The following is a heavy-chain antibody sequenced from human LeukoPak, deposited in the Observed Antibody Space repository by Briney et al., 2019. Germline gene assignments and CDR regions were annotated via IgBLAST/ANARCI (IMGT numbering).Heavy chain of an antibody. CDR1: GFTFSSYA. V-gene: IGHV3-23*01. D-gene: IGHD5-24*01. CDR2: ISGSGGST. J-gene: IGHJ4*02. CDR3: AKDDAWIQFGS. Sequence: GRSLRLSCAASGFTFSSYAMSWVRQAPGKGLEWVSAISGSGGSTYYADSVKGRFTISRDNSKNTLYLQMNSLRAEDTAVYYCAKDDAWIQFGSWGRGTLVNVSS.